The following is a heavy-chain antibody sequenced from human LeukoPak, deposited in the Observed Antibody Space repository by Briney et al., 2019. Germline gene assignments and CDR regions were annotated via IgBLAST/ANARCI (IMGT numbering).Heavy chain of an antibody. V-gene: IGHV1-18*04. J-gene: IGHJ3*02. Sequence: GASVRVSCKASGYTFTGYYMHWVRQAPGQGLEWMGWISAYNGNTNYEQKLQARVTMTTDTSTSTAYMELRSLRSDDTAVYYCARWGSGYPSDIWGQGTMVTVSS. CDR1: GYTFTGYY. CDR2: ISAYNGNT. D-gene: IGHD3-22*01. CDR3: ARWGSGYPSDI.